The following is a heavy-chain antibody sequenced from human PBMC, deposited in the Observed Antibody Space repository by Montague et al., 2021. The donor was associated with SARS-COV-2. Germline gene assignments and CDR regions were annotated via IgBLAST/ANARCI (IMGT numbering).Heavy chain of an antibody. J-gene: IGHJ5*02. Sequence: SETLSLTCTVSGGSISSYYWSWIRQPPGKGLEWIGYIYSSGSTNYNPSLKSRVTISVDTSTNQFSLQLSSVTAADTAVYYCARHMPVGGIRPWGQGTLVTVSS. CDR2: IYSSGST. V-gene: IGHV4-59*08. CDR1: GGSISSYY. CDR3: ARHMPVGGIRP. D-gene: IGHD2-2*01.